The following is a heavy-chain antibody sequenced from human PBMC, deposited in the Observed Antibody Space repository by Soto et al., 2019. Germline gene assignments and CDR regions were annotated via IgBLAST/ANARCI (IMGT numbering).Heavy chain of an antibody. J-gene: IGHJ4*02. CDR3: AREDNSLMYSSGCER. D-gene: IGHD6-19*01. V-gene: IGHV1-69*05. CDR2: NLPIFGPA. CDR1: GGPFRSYA. Sequence: SVQVSGKASGGPFRSYAISWERQAPGPGLEWLGGNLPIFGPATYAQKFQGRVTITTDKSTSTAYMDLSSLRSEDTAVYYCAREDNSLMYSSGCERWCQGTLVTVSS.